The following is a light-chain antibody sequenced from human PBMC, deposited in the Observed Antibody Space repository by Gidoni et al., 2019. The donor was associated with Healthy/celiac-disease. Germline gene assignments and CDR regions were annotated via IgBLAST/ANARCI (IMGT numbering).Light chain of an antibody. J-gene: IGKJ2*01. CDR1: QSVLYSSNNKNY. CDR3: QQYDSGGT. Sequence: DIVMTHSPDSLSVSLGERATINCKSSQSVLYSSNNKNYLAWYQQKPGQPPKLLIYWASTRESGVPDRLSGSGSGTDFTLTISSLQAEDVAVYYCQQYDSGGTFGQGTKLEIK. CDR2: WAS. V-gene: IGKV4-1*01.